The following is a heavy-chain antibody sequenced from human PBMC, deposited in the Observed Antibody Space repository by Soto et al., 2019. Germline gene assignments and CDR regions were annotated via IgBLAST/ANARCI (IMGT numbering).Heavy chain of an antibody. J-gene: IGHJ6*03. CDR3: AREYSSSTPDYYYYYMDV. D-gene: IGHD6-6*01. CDR2: TYYRSKWYN. CDR1: GDSVSSSSAA. Sequence: LQTLSLTCAIPGDSVSSSSAAWNWIRQSPSRGLEWLGRTYYRSKWYNDYAVSVKSRITINPDTSKNQFSLQLNSVTPEDTAVYYCAREYSSSTPDYYYYYMDVWGKGTTVTVSS. V-gene: IGHV6-1*01.